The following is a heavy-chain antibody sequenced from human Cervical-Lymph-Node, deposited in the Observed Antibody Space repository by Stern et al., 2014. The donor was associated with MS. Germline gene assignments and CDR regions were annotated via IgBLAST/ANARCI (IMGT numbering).Heavy chain of an antibody. D-gene: IGHD5-24*01. CDR2: ITHDPRNS. V-gene: IGHV3-74*01. CDR3: AADVNFKFDF. J-gene: IGHJ4*02. Sequence: EVQLEESGGGLVKPGGSLWLSCAASGFNFGSSEMHWVRQAPGEGLVWVSRITHDPRNSQYADFVKSSLDISREKAQNKQFLQMRDLRVDDTAVYYCAADVNFKFDFWGEAALVTGST. CDR1: GFNFGSSE.